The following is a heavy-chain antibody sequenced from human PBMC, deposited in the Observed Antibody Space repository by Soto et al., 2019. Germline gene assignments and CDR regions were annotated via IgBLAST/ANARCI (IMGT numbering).Heavy chain of an antibody. Sequence: ASVKVSCKASGYTFTGYYMHWVRQAPGQGLEWMGWINPNSGGTNYAQKFQGWVTMTRDTSISTAYMELGRLRSDDTAVYYGARGDPPGIAVAGAFDYWGQGTLVTVSS. V-gene: IGHV1-2*04. CDR3: ARGDPPGIAVAGAFDY. CDR2: INPNSGGT. CDR1: GYTFTGYY. J-gene: IGHJ4*02. D-gene: IGHD6-19*01.